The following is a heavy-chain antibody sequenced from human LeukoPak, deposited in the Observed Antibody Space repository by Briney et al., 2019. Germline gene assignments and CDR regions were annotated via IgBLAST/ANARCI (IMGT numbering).Heavy chain of an antibody. D-gene: IGHD3-3*01. J-gene: IGHJ4*02. V-gene: IGHV3-30*02. CDR2: IRYDGSNK. Sequence: GGSLRLSCAASGFTFSSYGMHWVRQAPGKGLEWVAFIRYDGSNKYYADSVKGRFTISRDNSKNTVYLQMNSLRAEDTAVYYCANVGLGGVVAPVDYWGQGTLVTVSS. CDR1: GFTFSSYG. CDR3: ANVGLGGVVAPVDY.